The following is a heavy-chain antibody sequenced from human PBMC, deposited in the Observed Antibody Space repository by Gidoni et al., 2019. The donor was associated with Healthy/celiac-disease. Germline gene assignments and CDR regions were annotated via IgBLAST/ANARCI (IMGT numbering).Heavy chain of an antibody. J-gene: IGHJ6*02. V-gene: IGHV3-30*02. Sequence: DSVKGRFTISRDNSKNTLYLQMNSLRAEDTAVYYCAKGHYDYIWGSYRFSYGMDVWGQGTTVTVSS. CDR3: AKGHYDYIWGSYRFSYGMDV. D-gene: IGHD3-16*02.